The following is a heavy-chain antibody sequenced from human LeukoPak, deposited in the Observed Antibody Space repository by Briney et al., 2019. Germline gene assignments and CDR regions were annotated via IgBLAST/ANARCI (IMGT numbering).Heavy chain of an antibody. Sequence: VASVKVSCKASGYTFTSYAMHWVRQAPGQRLEWMGWINAGNGNTKYSQKIQGRVTITRDTSASTAYMELSSLRSEDTAVYYCARPAAARTGPVGPWFDPWGQGTLVTVFS. V-gene: IGHV1-3*01. J-gene: IGHJ5*02. CDR3: ARPAAARTGPVGPWFDP. CDR2: INAGNGNT. CDR1: GYTFTSYA. D-gene: IGHD6-13*01.